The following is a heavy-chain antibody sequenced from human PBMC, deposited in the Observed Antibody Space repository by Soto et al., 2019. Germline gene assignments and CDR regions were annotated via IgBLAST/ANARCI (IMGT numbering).Heavy chain of an antibody. J-gene: IGHJ4*02. CDR3: ASLEYSTTTGWYYFDY. Sequence: QVQLQESGPGLVKPSGTLSLTCAVSGGSISSSNWWSWVRQPPGKGLEWIGEIYHSGSTNYNPSLKSRGTISGDKSKNQCALKLSSVTAADTAVDYCASLEYSTTTGWYYFDYWGQGTLVTVSS. V-gene: IGHV4-4*02. D-gene: IGHD6-6*01. CDR1: GGSISSSNW. CDR2: IYHSGST.